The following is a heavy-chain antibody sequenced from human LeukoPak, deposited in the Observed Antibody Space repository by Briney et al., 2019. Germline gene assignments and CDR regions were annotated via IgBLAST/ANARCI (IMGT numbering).Heavy chain of an antibody. Sequence: GGPLRLSCAASGFTFSSYWMSWVRQAPGKGLEWVANIKQDGSEKYYVDSVKGRFTISRDNAKNSLYLQMNSLRAEDTAVYYCARARYGSGSYLRHWGQGTLVTVSS. CDR2: IKQDGSEK. V-gene: IGHV3-7*01. CDR3: ARARYGSGSYLRH. D-gene: IGHD3-10*01. J-gene: IGHJ4*02. CDR1: GFTFSSYW.